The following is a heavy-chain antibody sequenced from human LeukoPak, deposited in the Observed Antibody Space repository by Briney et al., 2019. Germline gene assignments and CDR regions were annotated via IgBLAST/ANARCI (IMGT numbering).Heavy chain of an antibody. Sequence: ASVKVSCKASGGTFSSYAISWVRQAPGQGLEWMGGIIPIFGTANYAQKFQGRVTITADKSTSTAYMELSSLRSEDTAVYYCARGVTMVRGVIPGDYYYYMDVWGKGTTVTVSS. J-gene: IGHJ6*03. V-gene: IGHV1-69*06. CDR2: IIPIFGTA. CDR3: ARGVTMVRGVIPGDYYYYMDV. CDR1: GGTFSSYA. D-gene: IGHD3-10*01.